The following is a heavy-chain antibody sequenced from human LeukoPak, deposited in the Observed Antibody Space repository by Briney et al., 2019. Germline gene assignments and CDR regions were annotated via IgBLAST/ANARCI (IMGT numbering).Heavy chain of an antibody. Sequence: GSLRLSCAASGFTFSSYGMHWIRQPPGKGLEWIGYIYYSGSTNYNPSLKSRVTISVDTSKNQFSLKLSSVTAADTAVYYCARDSRDGYNEAWAFDYWGQGTLVTVSS. CDR2: IYYSGST. J-gene: IGHJ4*02. CDR3: ARDSRDGYNEAWAFDY. CDR1: GFTFSSYG. V-gene: IGHV4-59*01. D-gene: IGHD5-24*01.